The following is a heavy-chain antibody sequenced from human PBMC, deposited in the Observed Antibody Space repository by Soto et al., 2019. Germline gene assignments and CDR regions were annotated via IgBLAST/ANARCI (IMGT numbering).Heavy chain of an antibody. D-gene: IGHD3-9*01. Sequence: QVQLQESGPGLVKPSETLSLTCTVSGGSVTSYYWSWIRQPPGKGLEWLGYIYYTGSTNYNPSLKGRAAMSVDTSKNHFFLKLSSVTAADTAVYYCARRYHLVTGYYGSKWYFDLWGRGTLVTVSS. J-gene: IGHJ2*01. CDR1: GGSVTSYY. V-gene: IGHV4-59*08. CDR2: IYYTGST. CDR3: ARRYHLVTGYYGSKWYFDL.